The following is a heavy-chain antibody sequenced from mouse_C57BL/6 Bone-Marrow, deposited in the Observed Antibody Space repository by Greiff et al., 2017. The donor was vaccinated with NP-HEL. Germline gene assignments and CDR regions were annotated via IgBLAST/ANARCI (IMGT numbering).Heavy chain of an antibody. J-gene: IGHJ3*01. V-gene: IGHV1-54*01. CDR1: GYAFTNYL. Sequence: VQGVESGAELVRPGTSVKVSCKASGYAFTNYLIEWVKQRPGQGLEWIGVINPGSGGTNYNEKFKGKATLTADKSSSTAYMQLSSLTSEDSAVYFCARGHYGDWFAYWGQGTLVTVSA. CDR2: INPGSGGT. CDR3: ARGHYGDWFAY. D-gene: IGHD1-1*01.